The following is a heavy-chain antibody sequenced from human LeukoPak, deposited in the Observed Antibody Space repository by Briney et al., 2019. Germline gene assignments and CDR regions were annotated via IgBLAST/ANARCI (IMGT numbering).Heavy chain of an antibody. Sequence: ASVKVSCKASGYTFTSYGISWVRQAPGQGLEWMGWISAYNGNTNYAQKLQGRVTMTTDTSTSTAYMELRSLRSEDTAVYYCAIHYYYDSSGYYLIDYWGQGTLVTVSS. J-gene: IGHJ4*02. D-gene: IGHD3-22*01. CDR1: GYTFTSYG. V-gene: IGHV1-18*01. CDR3: AIHYYYDSSGYYLIDY. CDR2: ISAYNGNT.